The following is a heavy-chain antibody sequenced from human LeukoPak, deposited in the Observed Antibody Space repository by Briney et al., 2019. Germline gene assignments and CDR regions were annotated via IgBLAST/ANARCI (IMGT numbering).Heavy chain of an antibody. CDR3: ARLEWGSAGSGSFDH. V-gene: IGHV4-59*08. Sequence: ASETLSLTCTVSGGSISSYYWSWIRQPPGKGLEWIGYIYYSGSTNYNPSLKSRVTISVDTSKNQFSLKLSSVTAADTAVYYCARLEWGSAGSGSFDHWGHGTLVTVSS. CDR2: IYYSGST. J-gene: IGHJ4*01. D-gene: IGHD6-25*01. CDR1: GGSISSYY.